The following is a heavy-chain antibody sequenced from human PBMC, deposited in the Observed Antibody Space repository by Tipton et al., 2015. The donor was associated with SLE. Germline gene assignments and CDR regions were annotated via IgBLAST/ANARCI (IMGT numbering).Heavy chain of an antibody. CDR1: GGSIGSCTYY. CDR2: TYYSGST. V-gene: IGHV4-39*07. J-gene: IGHJ6*03. CDR3: ARSRIGLGYNSDMDV. D-gene: IGHD1-1*01. Sequence: TLSLTCTVSGGSIGSCTYYWGWIRQPPGKGLEWIGSTYYSGSTNYRPSLKSRVTISVDTSKNQFSLKLNSLTAADTAVYYCARSRIGLGYNSDMDVWGKGTSVAVSS.